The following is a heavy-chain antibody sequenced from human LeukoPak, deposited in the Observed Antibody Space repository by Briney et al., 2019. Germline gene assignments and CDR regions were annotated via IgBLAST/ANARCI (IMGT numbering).Heavy chain of an antibody. Sequence: GGSLRLSCAASGFTFSSYSMNWVRQAPGKGLEWVSSISSSSSYIYYADSVKGRFTISRDNAKNSLYLQMNSLRAEDTAVYYCARTAVAGNEFFDYWGQGTLVTVSS. J-gene: IGHJ4*02. CDR2: ISSSSSYI. CDR3: ARTAVAGNEFFDY. D-gene: IGHD6-19*01. V-gene: IGHV3-21*01. CDR1: GFTFSSYS.